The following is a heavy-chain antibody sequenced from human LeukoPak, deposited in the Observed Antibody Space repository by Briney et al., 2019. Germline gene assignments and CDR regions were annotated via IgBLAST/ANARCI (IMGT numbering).Heavy chain of an antibody. D-gene: IGHD5-12*01. Sequence: SETLSLTCTVSGGSISSGSYYWSWIRQPAGKGLEWIGRIYTSGSTNYNPFLKSRVTISVDTSKNQFSLKLSSVTAADTAVYYCARGQPPREHIVATINYFDYWGQRTLVTVSS. V-gene: IGHV4-61*02. J-gene: IGHJ4*02. CDR1: GGSISSGSYY. CDR3: ARGQPPREHIVATINYFDY. CDR2: IYTSGST.